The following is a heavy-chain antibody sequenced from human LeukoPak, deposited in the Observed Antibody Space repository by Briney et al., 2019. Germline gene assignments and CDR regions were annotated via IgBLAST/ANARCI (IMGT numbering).Heavy chain of an antibody. V-gene: IGHV3-23*01. CDR3: AKDSHWILFDD. CDR2: ISGSGDST. Sequence: GGSLRLSCVASGFTLRSYVMNWVRQTPGKGLEWVSSISGSGDSTFYADSVKGRFSISRDNSKNTLYLQMNSLRDEDTAVYYCAKDSHWILFDDWGQGTLVTVSS. CDR1: GFTLRSYV. J-gene: IGHJ4*02. D-gene: IGHD2-2*03.